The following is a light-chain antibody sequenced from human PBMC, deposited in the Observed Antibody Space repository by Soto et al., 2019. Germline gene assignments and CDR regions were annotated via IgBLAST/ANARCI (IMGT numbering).Light chain of an antibody. J-gene: IGKJ5*01. CDR1: ERIYSAY. CDR3: QHYNNWPPIT. V-gene: IGKV3-15*01. CDR2: GAS. Sequence: EVVLTQSPVTLSLSPGERATLSCRASERIYSAYLGWYQQKPGQAPRLLIYGASTRATGIPARFSGSGSGTEFTLTISSLQSEDFAVYYCQHYNNWPPITFGQGTRLEI.